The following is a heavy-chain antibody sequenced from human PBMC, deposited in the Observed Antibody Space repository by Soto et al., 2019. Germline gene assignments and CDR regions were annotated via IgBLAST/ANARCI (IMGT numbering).Heavy chain of an antibody. D-gene: IGHD6-13*01. Sequence: QVQLQESGPGLVKPSETLSLTCTVSGGSISSYYWSWIRQPPGKGLEGIGYIYFSGGTNYNPSLKIRVTIPVSTXXNQFSRKLSSVTAADTAVYYCARESRSWYGSIWDYWGQGTLVTVSS. CDR1: GGSISSYY. J-gene: IGHJ4*02. CDR3: ARESRSWYGSIWDY. V-gene: IGHV4-59*12. CDR2: IYFSGGT.